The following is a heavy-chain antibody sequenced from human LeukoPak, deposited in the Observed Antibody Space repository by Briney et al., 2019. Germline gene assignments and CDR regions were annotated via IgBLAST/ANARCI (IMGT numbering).Heavy chain of an antibody. CDR2: ISSSGPTI. CDR3: ARRYCSSTSCLIDY. Sequence: GGSLRLSCAASGFTFSSYEMNWVRQAPGKGLEWVSYISSSGPTIYYADSVKGRFTISRDNAKNPLYLQMNSLRAEDTAVYYCARRYCSSTSCLIDYWGQGTLVTVSS. V-gene: IGHV3-48*03. CDR1: GFTFSSYE. J-gene: IGHJ4*02. D-gene: IGHD2-2*01.